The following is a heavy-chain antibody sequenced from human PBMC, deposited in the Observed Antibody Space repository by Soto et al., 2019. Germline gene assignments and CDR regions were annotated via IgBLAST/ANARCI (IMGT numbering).Heavy chain of an antibody. CDR3: ARDVLYSTSRIDS. V-gene: IGHV4-30-4*01. CDR2: IYYSGST. J-gene: IGHJ4*02. CDR1: GGSISSGDYY. Sequence: QVQLQESGPGLVKPSQTLSLTCTVSGGSISSGDYYWSWIRQPPGKGLEWIGYIYYSGSTYYTPSPKSRVTITIDASKNQFSLKLSSVTAADTAVYYCARDVLYSTSRIDSWGQGTLVTVSS. D-gene: IGHD6-6*01.